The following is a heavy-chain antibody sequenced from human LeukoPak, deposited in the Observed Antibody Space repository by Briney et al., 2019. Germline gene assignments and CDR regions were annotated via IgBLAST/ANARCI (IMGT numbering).Heavy chain of an antibody. V-gene: IGHV3-74*01. Sequence: GGSLTLSCAAFGFTFSSYWIHWVRQAPGKGPVWASRINSDGTSTTYADPVKGRFTISRDSAKNTVYLQMNSLRAEDTAVYYCVRGGGADRPYGLDVWGQGTTVTVSS. D-gene: IGHD6-6*01. CDR3: VRGGGADRPYGLDV. CDR1: GFTFSSYW. J-gene: IGHJ6*02. CDR2: INSDGTST.